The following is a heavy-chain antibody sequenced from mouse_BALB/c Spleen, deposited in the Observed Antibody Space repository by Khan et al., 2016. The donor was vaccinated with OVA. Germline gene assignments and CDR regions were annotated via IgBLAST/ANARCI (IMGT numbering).Heavy chain of an antibody. J-gene: IGHJ3*01. CDR1: AFNIKDYF. V-gene: IGHV14-4*02. CDR2: IDPEDGDT. D-gene: IGHD1-3*01. CDR3: NAAKLSLWCAS. Sequence: VQLQQSGAELVRSGASVKLSCTASAFNIKDYFIHWMKQRPKQGLEWIGWIDPEDGDTECAPKFPGKATMTADASSNTAYLHLSRLTSQDTAFYYCNAAKLSLWCASWGQGTLVTVSA.